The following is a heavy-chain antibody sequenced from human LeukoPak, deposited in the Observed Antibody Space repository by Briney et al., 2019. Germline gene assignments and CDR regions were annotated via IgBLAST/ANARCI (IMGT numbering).Heavy chain of an antibody. V-gene: IGHV3-30*01. J-gene: IGHJ6*03. CDR3: AREEQELVRDYYYYMDV. CDR2: ISFDGSHT. Sequence: GGSLRLSCAASGFILSNFAMHWVRQAPGKGLEWVALISFDGSHTYYADSMKGRFTISRDNSRNVLYLQMTSLRGDDSAVYYCAREEQELVRDYYYYMDVWGKGTTVTVSS. D-gene: IGHD1-26*01. CDR1: GFILSNFA.